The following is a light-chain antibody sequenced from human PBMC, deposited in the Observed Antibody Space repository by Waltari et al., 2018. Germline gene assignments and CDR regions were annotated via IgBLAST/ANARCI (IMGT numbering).Light chain of an antibody. J-gene: IGKJ4*01. CDR1: QSVSIN. V-gene: IGKV3-15*01. Sequence: EIVMTQSPATLSVSPGESATLSCRASQSVSINLAWYQQKPGQAPRLLIFDTSTRATGIPAMVSGSGSGTDFTLTISSLQSEDFAVYYCQQYNDWLPLTFGGGTKVEI. CDR3: QQYNDWLPLT. CDR2: DTS.